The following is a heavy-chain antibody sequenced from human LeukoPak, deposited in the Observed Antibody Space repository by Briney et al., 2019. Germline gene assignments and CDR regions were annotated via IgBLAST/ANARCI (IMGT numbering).Heavy chain of an antibody. CDR2: ISSSSSTI. D-gene: IGHD3-22*01. V-gene: IGHV3-48*01. J-gene: IGHJ4*02. CDR1: GFTFSSYA. CDR3: ARDGSYYDSSGYLFYFDY. Sequence: GGSLRLSCAASGFTFSSYAMSWVRQAPGKGPEWVSYISSSSSTIYYADSVKGRFTISRDNAKNSLYLQMNSLRAEDTAVYYCARDGSYYDSSGYLFYFDYWGQGTLVTVSS.